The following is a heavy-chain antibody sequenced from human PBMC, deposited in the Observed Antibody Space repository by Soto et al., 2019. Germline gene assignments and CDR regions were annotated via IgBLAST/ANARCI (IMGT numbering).Heavy chain of an antibody. D-gene: IGHD2-15*01. CDR3: ARVYCSGGSCYFDC. Sequence: QVQLVESGGGVVQPGRSLRLSCAASGFTFSSYGMHWVRQAPGKGLEWVAVIWYDGSNKYYADSVKGRFTISRDNSKNPLYLQMKSLRAEDTAVYYCARVYCSGGSCYFDCWGQGTLVTVSS. CDR2: IWYDGSNK. J-gene: IGHJ4*02. V-gene: IGHV3-33*01. CDR1: GFTFSSYG.